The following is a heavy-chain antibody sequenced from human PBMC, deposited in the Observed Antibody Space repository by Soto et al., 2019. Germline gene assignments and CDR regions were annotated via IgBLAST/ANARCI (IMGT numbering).Heavy chain of an antibody. J-gene: IGHJ6*02. CDR3: ARVNTNYYYYYGMDV. CDR1: GYTFTSYA. Sequence: ASVKVSCKASGYTFTSYATHWVRQAPGQRLEWMGWINAGNGNTKYSQKFQGRVTITRDTSASTAYMELSSLRSEDTAVYYCARVNTNYYYYYGMDVWGQGTTVTVSS. CDR2: INAGNGNT. V-gene: IGHV1-3*01. D-gene: IGHD1-26*01.